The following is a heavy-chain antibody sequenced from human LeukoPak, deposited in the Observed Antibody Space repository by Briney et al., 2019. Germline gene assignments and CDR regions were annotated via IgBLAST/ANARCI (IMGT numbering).Heavy chain of an antibody. Sequence: PGGSLRLSCAASGFTFSSYEMNWVRQAPGKGLEWVSYIGGSGSPIYYADSVKGRFTISRDNAKNSLYLQMNSLRAKDTAVYYCARGTFYFDYWGQGTLVTVSS. CDR3: ARGTFYFDY. J-gene: IGHJ4*02. CDR1: GFTFSSYE. D-gene: IGHD2/OR15-2a*01. V-gene: IGHV3-48*03. CDR2: IGGSGSPI.